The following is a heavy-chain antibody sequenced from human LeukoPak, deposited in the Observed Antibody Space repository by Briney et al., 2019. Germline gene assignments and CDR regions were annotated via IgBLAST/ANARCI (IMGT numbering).Heavy chain of an antibody. D-gene: IGHD3-22*01. V-gene: IGHV4-4*02. J-gene: IGHJ4*02. CDR1: GGSISSSNW. CDR3: ARDREDYYDSSGYYDY. Sequence: SGTLSLTCAVSGGSISSSNWWSWVRQPPGKGLEWIGEIYHSGSTNYNPSLKSRVTISVDKSKNQFSLKLSSVTAADTAVYYCARDREDYYDSSGYYDYWGQGTLVTVSS. CDR2: IYHSGST.